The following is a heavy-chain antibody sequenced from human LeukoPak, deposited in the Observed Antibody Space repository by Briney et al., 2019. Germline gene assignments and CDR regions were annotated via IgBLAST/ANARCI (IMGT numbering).Heavy chain of an antibody. CDR1: GFTFSSYG. CDR2: IWYDGSNK. D-gene: IGHD4-11*01. V-gene: IGHV3-33*01. J-gene: IGHJ4*02. CDR3: ASESDHSNLPLE. Sequence: GGSLRLSCAASGFTFSSYGMHWVRQAPGKGLEWVAVIWYDGSNKYYADSVKGRFTISGDKSKNTLYLQMNSRRAEDTAVYYCASESDHSNLPLEWGQGPLVSVPS.